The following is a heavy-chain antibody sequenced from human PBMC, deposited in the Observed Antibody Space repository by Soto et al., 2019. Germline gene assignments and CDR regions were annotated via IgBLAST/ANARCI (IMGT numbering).Heavy chain of an antibody. V-gene: IGHV3-30*18. CDR3: AKDVGYCTNGVCLYNWFDH. CDR2: ISYDGNNI. CDR1: GSTFNSYG. Sequence: PXGSLRLSCAAAGSTFNSYGIHWVRQAPGKALDWVAVISYDGNNIYYGDSVQGRFTISRDNSKNTIYLQMNSLRAEDTAVYYCAKDVGYCTNGVCLYNWFDHWGQGALVTVSS. D-gene: IGHD2-8*01. J-gene: IGHJ5*02.